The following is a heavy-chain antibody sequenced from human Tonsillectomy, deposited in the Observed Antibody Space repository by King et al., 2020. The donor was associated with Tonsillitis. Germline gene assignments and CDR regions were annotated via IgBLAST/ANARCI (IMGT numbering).Heavy chain of an antibody. Sequence: QLVQSGGGLVQPGGSLRLSCAASGFTFSSYAMNWVRQAPGKGLEWVSAISGSGISTFYADSVKGRFTFSRDNSNNTLYLQMNSLRAEDTAVYYCAKGHLAAADFDSWGQGTLVTVSS. V-gene: IGHV3-23*04. CDR1: GFTFSSYA. CDR3: AKGHLAAADFDS. J-gene: IGHJ4*02. D-gene: IGHD6-13*01. CDR2: ISGSGIST.